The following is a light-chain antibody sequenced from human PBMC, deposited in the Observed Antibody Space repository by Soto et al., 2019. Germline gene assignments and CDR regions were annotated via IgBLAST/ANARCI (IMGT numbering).Light chain of an antibody. J-gene: IGKJ5*01. CDR2: GGS. V-gene: IGKV2-28*01. CDR3: MQAVQTPIT. Sequence: DIVMTQSPLSLTVTPGEPASISCRSSQALLRSNGYNYFNWYLQRPGQSPHLLIYGGSNVAPGVPYRFRGSGSGTDFTLKISRVEADDVGVYYCMQAVQTPITFGQGTRLEIK. CDR1: QALLRSNGYNY.